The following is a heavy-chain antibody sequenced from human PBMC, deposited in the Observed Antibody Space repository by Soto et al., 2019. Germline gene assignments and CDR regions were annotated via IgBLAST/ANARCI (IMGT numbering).Heavy chain of an antibody. CDR1: GFTFSSYA. V-gene: IGHV3-23*01. CDR3: AKDLEPSRESSSYCYWGYFDY. CDR2: TSGSGVST. D-gene: IGHD3-22*01. Sequence: EVQLLESVGGLVQPGGSLRLSCAASGFTFSSYAMSWVRQAPGKGLEWVSATSGSGVSTYYADSVMGRFTIPRDNPKNTLYLQMDSLRAEDTTVYYCAKDLEPSRESSSYCYWGYFDYWGQGTLVTVAS. J-gene: IGHJ4*02.